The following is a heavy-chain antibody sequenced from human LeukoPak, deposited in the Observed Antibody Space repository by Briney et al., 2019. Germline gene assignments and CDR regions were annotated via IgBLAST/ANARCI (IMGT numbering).Heavy chain of an antibody. D-gene: IGHD2-2*01. Sequence: ASVKVSCKASGYTFTDYYMHWVRQAPGQGFEWMGWINPNSGDTNYAQKFQGRVTMTRDTSISTAHMELSRLRSDDTAVYYCARANFLYCSSTTCLFDYWGQGTLIIVSS. J-gene: IGHJ4*02. CDR2: INPNSGDT. V-gene: IGHV1-2*02. CDR1: GYTFTDYY. CDR3: ARANFLYCSSTTCLFDY.